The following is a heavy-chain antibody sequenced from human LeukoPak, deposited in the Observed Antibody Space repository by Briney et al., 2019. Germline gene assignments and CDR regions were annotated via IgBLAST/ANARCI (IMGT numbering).Heavy chain of an antibody. Sequence: ASVKVSCKASGYTFTTYGISWVRQAPGQGLEWMGWVNTYNGDTVYAQKFQGRVTMSRDTSTSTAYMELRSLRSDDTAVYYCARAFSDDSSGYYYVQSDYFDYWGQGTLVTVSS. CDR2: VNTYNGDT. V-gene: IGHV1-18*01. CDR1: GYTFTTYG. J-gene: IGHJ4*02. CDR3: ARAFSDDSSGYYYVQSDYFDY. D-gene: IGHD3-22*01.